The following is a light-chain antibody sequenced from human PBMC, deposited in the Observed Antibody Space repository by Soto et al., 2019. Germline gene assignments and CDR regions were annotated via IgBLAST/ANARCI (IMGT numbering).Light chain of an antibody. CDR1: QSVSSSY. CDR2: GAS. Sequence: EIVLTQSPGTLSLSPGERATLSCRASQSVSSSYLAWYQQKPGQAPRLLIYGASSRATGIPDRFSGSGSGTDFTLTISRLEPEDFAVYHCQQYGDSPPTFGQGTKVDNK. V-gene: IGKV3-20*01. CDR3: QQYGDSPPT. J-gene: IGKJ1*01.